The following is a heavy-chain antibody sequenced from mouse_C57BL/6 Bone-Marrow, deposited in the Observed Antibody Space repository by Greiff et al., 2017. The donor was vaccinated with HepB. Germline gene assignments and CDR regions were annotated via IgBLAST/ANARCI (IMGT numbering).Heavy chain of an antibody. CDR1: GYTFTSYW. CDR3: ARDRYFDY. CDR2: IDPNSGGT. Sequence: QVQLQQPGAELVKPGASVKLSCKASGYTFTSYWMHWVKQRPGRGLEWIGRIDPNSGGTKYNEKFKSKATLTVDKPSSTAYMQISRLTSEDSAGYYCARDRYFDYWGQGTTLTVSS. J-gene: IGHJ2*01. V-gene: IGHV1-72*01.